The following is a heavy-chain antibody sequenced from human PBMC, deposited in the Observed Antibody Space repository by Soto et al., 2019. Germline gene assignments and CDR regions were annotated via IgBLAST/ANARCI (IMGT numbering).Heavy chain of an antibody. V-gene: IGHV1-69*01. CDR2: IIPIFGTA. Sequence: QVQLVQSGAEVKKPGSSVKVSCKASGGTFSSYAISWVRQAPGQGLEWMGGIIPIFGTANYAQKFQGRVTITADESTSTAYMELRSLRSEDTAVYYCARVPRTDYYDSSGYYAYYFDYWGQGTLVTVSS. CDR3: ARVPRTDYYDSSGYYAYYFDY. CDR1: GGTFSSYA. D-gene: IGHD3-22*01. J-gene: IGHJ4*02.